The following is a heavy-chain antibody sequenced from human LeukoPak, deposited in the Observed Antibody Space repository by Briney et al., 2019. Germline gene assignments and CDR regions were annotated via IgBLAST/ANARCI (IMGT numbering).Heavy chain of an antibody. D-gene: IGHD3-10*01. J-gene: IGHJ3*02. Sequence: GGSLRLSCAASGVTFRGYTMNWVCQAPGKGLEWVSSISATVVYIYYAGSVKGRFTISRDNAKSSLYLQLDSLRAEDTAVYYCAIDKVRGAYGPESYQKGYDAFDMWGRGTMVTVSS. CDR3: AIDKVRGAYGPESYQKGYDAFDM. CDR1: GVTFRGYT. CDR2: ISATVVYI. V-gene: IGHV3-21*01.